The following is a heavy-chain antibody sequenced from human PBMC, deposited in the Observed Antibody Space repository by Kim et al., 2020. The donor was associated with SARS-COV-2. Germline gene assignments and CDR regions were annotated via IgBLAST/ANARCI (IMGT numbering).Heavy chain of an antibody. V-gene: IGHV4-39*01. CDR1: GGSISSRCSY. D-gene: IGHD2-8*01. CDR2: IYTDGST. CDR3: TKPRAWANTFDV. J-gene: IGHJ3*01. Sequence: SETLSLTCTVYGGSISSRCSYWVWMRQPPGMGLEFNGYIYTDGSTFFNLSLRGRLTMSQATSKNQFSLRLSSATAADTAVYYCTKPRAWANTFDVWGRG.